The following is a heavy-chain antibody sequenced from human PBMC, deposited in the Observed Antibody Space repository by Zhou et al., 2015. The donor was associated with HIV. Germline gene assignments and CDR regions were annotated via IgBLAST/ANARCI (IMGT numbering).Heavy chain of an antibody. V-gene: IGHV3-33*01. Sequence: VQLVESGGGVVQPGRSLRLSCTASGFTFSSYGMNWVRQAPGKGLEWVAAIWFDGSKEYYADSVKGRFAISRDNSKNTLFLQMSSLRAEDTAVYYCARWNYVWGSYRSALGYWGQGTLVTVSS. CDR2: IWFDGSKE. CDR1: GFTFSSYG. D-gene: IGHD3-16*02. CDR3: ARWNYVWGSYRSALGY. J-gene: IGHJ4*02.